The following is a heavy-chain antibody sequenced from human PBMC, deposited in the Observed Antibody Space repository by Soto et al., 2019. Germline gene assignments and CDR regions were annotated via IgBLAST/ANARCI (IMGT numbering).Heavy chain of an antibody. V-gene: IGHV4-4*02. CDR3: ARVLVWNDGPGMDV. Sequence: PSQALSVTWAVSGGFISSSNWWGWVRQPPGKGLEWIGEIYHSGSTNYNPSLKSRVTISVDKSKNQFSLKLSSVTAADTAVYYWARVLVWNDGPGMDVWGQGTTVT. CDR2: IYHSGST. D-gene: IGHD1-1*01. J-gene: IGHJ6*02. CDR1: GGFISSSNW.